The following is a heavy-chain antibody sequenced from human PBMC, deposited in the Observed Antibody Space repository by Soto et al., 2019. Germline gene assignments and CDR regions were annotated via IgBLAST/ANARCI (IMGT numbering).Heavy chain of an antibody. V-gene: IGHV1-46*01. CDR2: MNPSGGSA. CDR3: ARDSTYCGGDCESNWFDS. Sequence: QVQLLHSGAEVKKPGASVKVSCTASGYTFSSNYIHWVRQAPGPGLEWMGMMNPSGGSATYAQNFQGRAAMTEGASTSTVNMDVSSLSSADTAVSYCARDSTYCGGDCESNWFDSWVQGTLVTVSS. J-gene: IGHJ5*01. CDR1: GYTFSSNY. D-gene: IGHD2-21*02.